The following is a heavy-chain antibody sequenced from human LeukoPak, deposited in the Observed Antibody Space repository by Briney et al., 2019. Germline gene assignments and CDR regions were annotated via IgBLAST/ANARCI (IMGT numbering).Heavy chain of an antibody. V-gene: IGHV4-59*01. CDR1: GGSISSDY. J-gene: IGHJ6*03. CDR3: ARVSWFPGTSYYYMDV. D-gene: IGHD1-1*01. CDR2: ISYSGSP. Sequence: SETLSLTCSVSGGSISSDYWSWIRQPPGKGLQWIAFISYSGSPDYNPSLKSRVTISVDTSKNQFSLKLSSVTAADTAVYYCARVSWFPGTSYYYMDVWGKGTTVTVSS.